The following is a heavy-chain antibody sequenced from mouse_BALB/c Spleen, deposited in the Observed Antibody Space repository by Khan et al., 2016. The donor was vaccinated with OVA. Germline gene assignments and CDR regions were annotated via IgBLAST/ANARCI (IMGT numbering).Heavy chain of an antibody. CDR2: IYPSDSYT. V-gene: IGHV1-69*02. D-gene: IGHD2-2*01. CDR3: TRGYPGNFDF. Sequence: QVQLQQPGSDLVRPGASVKLSCKASGYTFTNYWINWVKQRPGQGLKWIGNIYPSDSYTNYNQKFKDKATLTVDKFSSTAYMQLSSPTSEDSAVYYCTRGYPGNFDFWGQGTTLTVSS. CDR1: GYTFTNYW. J-gene: IGHJ2*01.